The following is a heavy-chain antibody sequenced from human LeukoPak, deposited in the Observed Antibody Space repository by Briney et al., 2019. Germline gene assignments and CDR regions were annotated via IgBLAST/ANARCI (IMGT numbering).Heavy chain of an antibody. CDR2: IYYDGST. Sequence: SETLSLTCTVSGGSITYYYWSWIRQPPGKGLEWMGYIYYDGSTNYDPSLKSRVTISVDTSKNQFSLRLTSVTAADTAVYYCARVGVAGPYYFDYWGQGTLVTVSS. D-gene: IGHD6-19*01. J-gene: IGHJ4*02. CDR1: GGSITYYY. V-gene: IGHV4-59*01. CDR3: ARVGVAGPYYFDY.